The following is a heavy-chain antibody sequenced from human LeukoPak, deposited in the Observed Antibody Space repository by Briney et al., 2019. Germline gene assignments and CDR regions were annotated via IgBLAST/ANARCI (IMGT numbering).Heavy chain of an antibody. CDR3: ARGRDNADWYFDL. V-gene: IGHV4-59*01. CDR1: GVSLSSYY. CDR2: LYYSGTT. Sequence: PSETLSLTCTVSGVSLSSYYWSWIRQPPGKGLEWIGYLYYSGTTNYSPSLKSRVTISVDMSKNQFSLKLSSVTAADTAVYYCARGRDNADWYFDLWGRGTLVTVSS. D-gene: IGHD2-2*01. J-gene: IGHJ2*01.